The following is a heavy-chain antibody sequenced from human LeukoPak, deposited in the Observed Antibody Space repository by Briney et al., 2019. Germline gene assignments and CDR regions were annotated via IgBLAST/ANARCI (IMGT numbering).Heavy chain of an antibody. J-gene: IGHJ4*02. D-gene: IGHD6-19*01. CDR3: AKLKQWQPQRYFFEY. CDR2: FSGTSTN. V-gene: IGHV3-23*01. Sequence: PGGSLRLSCAASGFTFSSYAMSWVRQAPGEGLWCVSTFSGTSTNSYAEAVKGRVTISTENSKNTIYLQMNSMGGEATAGFYCAKLKQWQPQRYFFEYWGQGALVTVAS. CDR1: GFTFSSYA.